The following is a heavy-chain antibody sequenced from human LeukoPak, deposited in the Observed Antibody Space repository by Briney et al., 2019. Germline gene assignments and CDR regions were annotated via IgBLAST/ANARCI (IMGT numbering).Heavy chain of an antibody. J-gene: IGHJ5*02. CDR2: IIPIFGTA. Sequence: SVKVSCKASGGTFSSYAISWVRQAPGQGLEWMGGIIPIFGTANYAQKFQGRVTITADESTSTAYMELSSLRSEDTAVYYCAREAYGDYGGGSWFDPWGQGTLVTVSS. CDR3: AREAYGDYGGGSWFDP. V-gene: IGHV1-69*13. D-gene: IGHD4-17*01. CDR1: GGTFSSYA.